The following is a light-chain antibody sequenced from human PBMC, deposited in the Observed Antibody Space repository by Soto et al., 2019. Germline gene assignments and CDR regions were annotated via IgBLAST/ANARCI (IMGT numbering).Light chain of an antibody. J-gene: IGKJ5*01. CDR3: QQYGNLPVT. CDR1: QDINTH. V-gene: IGKV1-33*01. CDR2: DAS. Sequence: DIQMTQSPSSLSASVGDRVTITCQVSQDINTHLNWYQQKPGKAPKLLIYDASTVETGVPSKFSGSGSGTDFIFTISSLQPEDIATYYCQQYGNLPVTFGQGTRLEIK.